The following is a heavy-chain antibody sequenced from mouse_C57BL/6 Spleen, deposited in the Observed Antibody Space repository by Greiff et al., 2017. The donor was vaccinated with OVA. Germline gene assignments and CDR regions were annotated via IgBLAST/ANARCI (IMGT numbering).Heavy chain of an antibody. J-gene: IGHJ3*01. CDR2: IDPENSDT. V-gene: IGHV14-4*01. CDR1: GFNIKDDY. Sequence: VQLQQSGAELVRPGASVKLSCTASGFNIKDDYMHWVKQRPEQGLEWIGWIDPENSDTEYASKFQGTATITADTTTNTAYLQLSSLTSEDTAVYYCTMIYYDPPFAYWGQGTLVTVSA. CDR3: TMIYYDPPFAY. D-gene: IGHD2-4*01.